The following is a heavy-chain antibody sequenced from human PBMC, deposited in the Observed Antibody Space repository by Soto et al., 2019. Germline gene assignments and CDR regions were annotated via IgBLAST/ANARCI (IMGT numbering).Heavy chain of an antibody. CDR2: ISGSGGST. V-gene: IGHV3-23*01. CDR3: ANAVREYCSSTSCYESGRYYYYGMDV. J-gene: IGHJ6*02. D-gene: IGHD2-2*01. CDR1: GFTFSSYA. Sequence: EVQLLESGGGLVQPGGSLRLSCAASGFTFSSYAMSWVRQAPGKGLEWVSAISGSGGSTYYADSVKGRFTISRDNSKNTLYLQMNSLRAEDTAVYYCANAVREYCSSTSCYESGRYYYYGMDVWGQGTTVTVSS.